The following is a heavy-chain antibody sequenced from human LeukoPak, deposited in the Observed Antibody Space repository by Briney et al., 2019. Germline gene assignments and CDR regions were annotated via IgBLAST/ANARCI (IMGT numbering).Heavy chain of an antibody. V-gene: IGHV3-9*01. CDR2: ISWNSANI. Sequence: GGSLRLSCAASGFTFSGYAMHRVRQGPGKGLEWVSGISWNSANIGYADSVKGRFTISRDNAKNSLYLQMSSLRAEDTALYYCAKGHLGSGDCFYFNSWGQGTLVTVSS. CDR3: AKGHLGSGDCFYFNS. D-gene: IGHD2-21*02. CDR1: GFTFSGYA. J-gene: IGHJ4*02.